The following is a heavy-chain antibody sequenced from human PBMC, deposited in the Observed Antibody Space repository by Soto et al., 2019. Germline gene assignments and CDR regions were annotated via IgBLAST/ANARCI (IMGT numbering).Heavy chain of an antibody. V-gene: IGHV4-30-4*08. Sequence: QVQLPESGPGLVKPSPTLSLTCTVSGGSISSGDYYWSWIRQPPGKGLAWIGYIYYSGVNYYSPSLKSRLTISLDTSRTQFSLILASVTAAVTAVYYCARQDADFVSGQYIFDYWSQGALVTVSS. CDR3: ARQDADFVSGQYIFDY. J-gene: IGHJ4*02. CDR1: GGSISSGDYY. D-gene: IGHD3-3*01. CDR2: IYYSGVN.